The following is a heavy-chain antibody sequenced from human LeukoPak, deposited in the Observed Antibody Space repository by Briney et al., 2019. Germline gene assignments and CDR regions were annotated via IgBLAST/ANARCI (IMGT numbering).Heavy chain of an antibody. CDR1: GYTITDYY. CDR3: ARAHCLRLYFFDY. Sequence: GASVKVSCKASGYTITDYYIHWVRQAPGQGLEWMGWINPNSGGTNYAQKFEGRVTMTTDTAINTGYVELSSLTSDDTAVYFCARAHCLRLYFFDYWGQGTLVTVSS. V-gene: IGHV1-2*02. J-gene: IGHJ4*02. D-gene: IGHD2-21*01. CDR2: INPNSGGT.